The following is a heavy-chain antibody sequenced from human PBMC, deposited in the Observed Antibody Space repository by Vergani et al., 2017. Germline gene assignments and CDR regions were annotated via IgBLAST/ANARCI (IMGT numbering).Heavy chain of an antibody. CDR3: AQCGNSVPRLPVY. CDR1: GLPVSGFAFNTYA. V-gene: IGHV3-23*04. Sequence: EVQLVESGGGLVQPGGSLRLSCAASGLPVSGFAFNTYAMIWVRQAPGKGLEGVSGISATGDENTDYADSVKGRITITKDNSKSTLVLQMNGLASDDTAIYYCAQCGNSVPRLPVYWGQGALVAVSS. J-gene: IGHJ4*02. D-gene: IGHD5/OR15-5a*01. CDR2: ISATGDENT.